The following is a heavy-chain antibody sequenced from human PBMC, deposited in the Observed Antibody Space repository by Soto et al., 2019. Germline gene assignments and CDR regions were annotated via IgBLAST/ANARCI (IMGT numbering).Heavy chain of an antibody. CDR1: GFTFNTYG. D-gene: IGHD6-19*01. CDR3: ARGGYSAGWTYGMDV. J-gene: IGHJ6*02. CDR2: IWYDGSNN. Sequence: QVQLVESGGGEVQPGRSLRLSCAASGFTFNTYGMHWVRQAPGKGLEWVAVIWYDGSNNYYADSVKGRFTISRDNSKNTVYLEMNGLRPEDTGGYHCARGGYSAGWTYGMDVWGQGTTVTVS. V-gene: IGHV3-33*01.